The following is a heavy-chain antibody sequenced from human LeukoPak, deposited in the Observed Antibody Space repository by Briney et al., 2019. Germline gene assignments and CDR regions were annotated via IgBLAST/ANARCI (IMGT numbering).Heavy chain of an antibody. Sequence: SETLSLTCTVSGGSISSGSYYWSWIRQPAGKGLEWIGRIYTSGSTNYNPSLKSRVTISVDTSKNQFSLKLSSVTAADTAVYYCARDRPAASGYYYYYMDVWGKGTTVTISS. CDR3: ARDRPAASGYYYYYMDV. D-gene: IGHD2-2*01. CDR1: GGSISSGSYY. J-gene: IGHJ6*03. V-gene: IGHV4-61*02. CDR2: IYTSGST.